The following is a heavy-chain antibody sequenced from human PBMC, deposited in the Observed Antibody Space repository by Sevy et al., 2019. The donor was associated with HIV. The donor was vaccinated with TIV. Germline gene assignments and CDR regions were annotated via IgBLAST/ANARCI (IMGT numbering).Heavy chain of an antibody. CDR2: VDNDGSGT. J-gene: IGHJ4*02. Sequence: GGSLRLSCGASGFTFSNAWMTWVRQAPGKGLEWVSRVDNDGSGTNYADSVKGRFTISRDNAKNTVYLQMNSLRAEDTAVYYCTRDMYGIDYWGQGTLVTVSS. CDR1: GFTFSNAW. CDR3: TRDMYGIDY. V-gene: IGHV3-74*01. D-gene: IGHD2-8*01.